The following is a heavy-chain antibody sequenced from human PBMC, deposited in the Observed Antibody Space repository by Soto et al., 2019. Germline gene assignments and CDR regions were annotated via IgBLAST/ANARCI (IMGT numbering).Heavy chain of an antibody. V-gene: IGHV1-69*06. CDR1: GGTFSSYA. Sequence: QVQLVQSGAEVKKPGSSVKVSCKASGGTFSSYAISWVRQAPGQGLEWMGGIIPIFGTANYAQKFQGRVTITADKPTRTAYMELRSLRSEDTGVEYCARNLGGDYVFWSCYDIWFDPWGQGTLVTVSS. CDR2: IIPIFGTA. CDR3: ARNLGGDYVFWSCYDIWFDP. J-gene: IGHJ5*02. D-gene: IGHD3-3*01.